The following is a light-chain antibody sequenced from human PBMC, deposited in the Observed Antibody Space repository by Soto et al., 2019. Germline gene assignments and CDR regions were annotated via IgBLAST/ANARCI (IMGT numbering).Light chain of an antibody. CDR1: SSDVGGYNY. V-gene: IGLV2-14*01. J-gene: IGLJ3*02. CDR3: SSYASSSTRV. CDR2: EVS. Sequence: QSALTQPASVSGSPGQSITISCTGTSSDVGGYNYVSWYHQHPGTAPKLMIYEVSNRPSGVSNRFSGSKSGNTASLTISGLQAEDEADYSCSSYASSSTRVFGGGTKLTVL.